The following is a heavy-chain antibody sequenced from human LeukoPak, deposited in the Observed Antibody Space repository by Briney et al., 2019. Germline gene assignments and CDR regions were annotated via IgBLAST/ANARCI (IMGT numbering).Heavy chain of an antibody. CDR3: AKGRLVVTGIDY. Sequence: GGSLRLSCAASGFTFSSYAMSWVRQAPGKGLEWVSAISGSGGMTYYADSVKGRFTMSRDNSKNMLYLQMNSLRVEDTAVYYCAKGRLVVTGIDYWGQGTQVTVSS. V-gene: IGHV3-23*01. J-gene: IGHJ4*02. CDR1: GFTFSSYA. D-gene: IGHD2-21*02. CDR2: ISGSGGMT.